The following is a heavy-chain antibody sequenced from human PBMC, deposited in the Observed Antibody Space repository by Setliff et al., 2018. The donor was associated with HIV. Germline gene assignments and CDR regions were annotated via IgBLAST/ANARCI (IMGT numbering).Heavy chain of an antibody. CDR2: IYYSGST. V-gene: IGHV4-39*07. CDR1: GGSISSSSYY. J-gene: IGHJ3*02. D-gene: IGHD2-15*01. CDR3: ARFPLLHKNAFDI. Sequence: SETLSLTCTVSGGSISSSSYYWGWIRQPPGKGLEWIGSIYYSGSTYYNPSLKSRVTMSLDTSKNQFSLKLSSVTAADTAVYYCARFPLLHKNAFDIWGQGTMVTVSS.